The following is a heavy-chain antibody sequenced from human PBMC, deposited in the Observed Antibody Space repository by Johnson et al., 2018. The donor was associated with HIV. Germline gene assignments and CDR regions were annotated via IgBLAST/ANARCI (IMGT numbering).Heavy chain of an antibody. Sequence: FKFSDYHMSWIRQAPGKGLEWVSYISSGGRTIYYADSVKGRFTISRDNAKNSLYLQMNSLRAEDTAVFYCYSSGYYYGDAFDIWGQGTMVTVSS. J-gene: IGHJ3*02. CDR1: FKFSDYH. CDR3: YSSGYYYGDAFDI. V-gene: IGHV3-11*04. D-gene: IGHD3-22*01. CDR2: ISSGGRTI.